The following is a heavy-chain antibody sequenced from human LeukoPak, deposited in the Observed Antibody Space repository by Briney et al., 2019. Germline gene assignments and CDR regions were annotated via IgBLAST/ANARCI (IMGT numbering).Heavy chain of an antibody. V-gene: IGHV3-7*03. D-gene: IGHD3-3*01. Sequence: PGGSLRLSCVASGFPFSSYWMTWVRQAPGKGLEWVANIKPGGSEKYYVDSVKGRFTISRDNAKNSLYLQMNSLRAEDTAVYYCATFRFLGTWGQGTMVTVSP. CDR2: IKPGGSEK. CDR1: GFPFSSYW. CDR3: ATFRFLGT. J-gene: IGHJ3*01.